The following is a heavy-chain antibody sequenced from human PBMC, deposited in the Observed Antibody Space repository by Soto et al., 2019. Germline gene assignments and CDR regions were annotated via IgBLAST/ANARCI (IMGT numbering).Heavy chain of an antibody. D-gene: IGHD3-22*01. Sequence: ASVKVSCKASGYTFTSYYMHWVRQAPGQRLEWMGWISPYDGNTKYAQILQGRVSMTTDTSTKTAYMEVRSLRSDDTAVYYCARGGYYDSSGSRNYHYYGMNVWGQGITVTVSS. CDR1: GYTFTSYY. V-gene: IGHV1-18*04. CDR2: ISPYDGNT. J-gene: IGHJ6*02. CDR3: ARGGYYDSSGSRNYHYYGMNV.